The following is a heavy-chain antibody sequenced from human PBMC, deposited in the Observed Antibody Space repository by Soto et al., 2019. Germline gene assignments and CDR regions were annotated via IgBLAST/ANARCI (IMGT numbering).Heavy chain of an antibody. CDR1: GGTFSSYA. Sequence: ASVKVSCKASGGTFSSYAISWVRQAPGQGLEWMGWINPKSGGTKYAEKFQGRVSMTGDTSITTAYLELSSLTSDDTAVYYCATDRVAFEMWGQGTKVTVSS. D-gene: IGHD3-22*01. CDR3: ATDRVAFEM. CDR2: INPKSGGT. V-gene: IGHV1-2*02. J-gene: IGHJ3*02.